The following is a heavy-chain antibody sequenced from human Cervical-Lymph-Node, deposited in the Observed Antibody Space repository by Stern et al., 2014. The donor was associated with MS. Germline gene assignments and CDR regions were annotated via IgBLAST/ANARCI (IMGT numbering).Heavy chain of an antibody. D-gene: IGHD1-1*01. CDR1: GGSTSRRDYY. CDR3: ARGPLEGIDMKPFFYAMDV. CDR2: IYSRGNS. J-gene: IGHJ6*02. Sequence: QVQLQESGPGLVKPSQTLSLTCTVSGGSTSRRDYYWSWIRQPQGRGLEWIGSIYSRGNSFYNPSLKSRLTISLDTSKNQFSLRLNSVTATDTAVYYCARGPLEGIDMKPFFYAMDVWGHGTTVTVSS. V-gene: IGHV4-30-4*01.